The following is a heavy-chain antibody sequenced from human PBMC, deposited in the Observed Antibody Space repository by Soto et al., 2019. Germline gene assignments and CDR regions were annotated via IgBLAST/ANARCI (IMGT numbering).Heavy chain of an antibody. J-gene: IGHJ3*02. CDR1: GYTLTELS. Sequence: ASVKVSCKVSGYTLTELSMHWVRQAPGKGLEWMGGFDPEDGETIYAQKFQGRVTMTEDTSTDTAYMELSSLRSEDTAVYYCATVSCSGGSCYSMSHDAFDIWGQGTMVTVSS. CDR2: FDPEDGET. CDR3: ATVSCSGGSCYSMSHDAFDI. V-gene: IGHV1-24*01. D-gene: IGHD2-15*01.